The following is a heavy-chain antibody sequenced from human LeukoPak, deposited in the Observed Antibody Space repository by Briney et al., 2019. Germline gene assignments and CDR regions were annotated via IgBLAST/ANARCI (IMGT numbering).Heavy chain of an antibody. CDR2: VGIAADT. CDR3: AREGRMGTADAFDV. CDR1: GFTFNNYE. Sequence: GGSLRLSCAASGFTFNNYEMHWVRQTAGKGLEWVSAVGIAADTFYAGSVKGRFSISRDNAESSLFLQMNSLRAGDAAVYYCAREGRMGTADAFDVWGQGTMVTVSS. V-gene: IGHV3-13*01. J-gene: IGHJ3*01. D-gene: IGHD1-14*01.